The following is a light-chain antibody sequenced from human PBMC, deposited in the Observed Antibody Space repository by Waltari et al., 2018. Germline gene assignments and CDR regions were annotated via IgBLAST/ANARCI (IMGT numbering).Light chain of an antibody. Sequence: QSVLTQPPSASGTPGQSVTISCSGSNFNIGANTVNWYQHLPGTAPKPFLCSNHRRPSGVPGRFSGSKSGTSASLAISGLQPDDEADYYCATWDDSLNGWVFGGGTKLTVL. J-gene: IGLJ3*02. V-gene: IGLV1-44*01. CDR3: ATWDDSLNGWV. CDR2: SNH. CDR1: NFNIGANT.